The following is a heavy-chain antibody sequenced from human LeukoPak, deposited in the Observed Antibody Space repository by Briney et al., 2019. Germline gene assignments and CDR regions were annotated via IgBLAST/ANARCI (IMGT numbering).Heavy chain of an antibody. CDR1: GGSISSYY. CDR2: IYTSGST. CDR3: ARDLNIYDSSGRLDY. V-gene: IGHV4-4*07. Sequence: ASETLSLTCTVSGGSISSYYWSWIRQPAGKGLEWIGRIYTSGSTNYNPSLKSRVTMSVDTSKNQFSLKLSSVTAADTAVYYCARDLNIYDSSGRLDYWGQGTLVTVSS. D-gene: IGHD3-22*01. J-gene: IGHJ4*02.